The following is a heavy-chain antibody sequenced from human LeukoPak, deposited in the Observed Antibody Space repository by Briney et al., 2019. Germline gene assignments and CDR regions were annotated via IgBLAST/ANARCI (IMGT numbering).Heavy chain of an antibody. J-gene: IGHJ4*02. CDR2: IKQDGSEK. CDR3: ARDSLSSSSWYGLYYFDY. Sequence: PGGSLRLSCAASGFTFSSYWMSWVRQAPGKGLEWVANIKQDGSEKYYVDSVKGRFTISRDNAKNSLYLQMNSLRAEDTAVYYCARDSLSSSSWYGLYYFDYWGQGTLVTVSS. V-gene: IGHV3-7*03. CDR1: GFTFSSYW. D-gene: IGHD6-13*01.